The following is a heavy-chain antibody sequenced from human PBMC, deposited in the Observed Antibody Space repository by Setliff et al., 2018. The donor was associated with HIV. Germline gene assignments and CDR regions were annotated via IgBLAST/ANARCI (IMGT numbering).Heavy chain of an antibody. V-gene: IGHV4-38-2*01. CDR1: GYSISSGYY. CDR2: IYHSGST. D-gene: IGHD5-18*01. CDR3: ARTLRAAAMGYFDY. J-gene: IGHJ4*02. Sequence: PETLSLTCAVSGYSISSGYYWGWIRQPPGKGLEWIGSIYHSGSTYNNPSLKSRVTISVDTSKNQFSLKLTSVTAADTAVYYCARTLRAAAMGYFDYWGQGTLVTVSS.